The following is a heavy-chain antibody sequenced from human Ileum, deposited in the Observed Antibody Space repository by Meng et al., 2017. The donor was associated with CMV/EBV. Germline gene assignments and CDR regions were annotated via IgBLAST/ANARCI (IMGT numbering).Heavy chain of an antibody. CDR1: GFTFSGRW. D-gene: IGHD1-1*01. Sequence: GESLKISCTMSGFTFSGRWMTWVRQAPGKGLEGVANIKPDASEKYYVDSVKGRFTISRDNAKNSLYLQMNSLRAEDTAVYYCATDLNWDNFWGQGTRVT. V-gene: IGHV3-7*01. CDR3: ATDLNWDNF. J-gene: IGHJ4*02. CDR2: IKPDASEK.